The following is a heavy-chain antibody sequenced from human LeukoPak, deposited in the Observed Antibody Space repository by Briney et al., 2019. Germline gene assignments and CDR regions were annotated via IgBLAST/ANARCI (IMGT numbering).Heavy chain of an antibody. CDR3: ARLGGYSTGWYIQY. D-gene: IGHD6-19*01. CDR2: VYPGTSDS. CDR1: GYTFTTNW. Sequence: GESLKISCKGFGYTFTTNWIAWVRQMPGKGLEWMGGVYPGTSDSRYSPSFQGQVPISADNSLSAAYLQWSSLKASDSAMYYCARLGGYSTGWYIQYWGQGTLVTVSS. J-gene: IGHJ4*02. V-gene: IGHV5-51*01.